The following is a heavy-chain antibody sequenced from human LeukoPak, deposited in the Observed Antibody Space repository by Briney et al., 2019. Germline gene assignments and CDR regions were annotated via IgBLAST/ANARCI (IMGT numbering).Heavy chain of an antibody. CDR2: ISGSGGST. J-gene: IGHJ6*03. CDR3: AKESGYSYDAYYYYYMDV. Sequence: GGSLRLSCAASGFTFSSYAMSWVRQAPGKGLEWVSAISGSGGSTYYADSVKGRFTISRDNSKNTLYLQMNSLRAEDTAVYYCAKESGYSYDAYYYYYMDVWGKGTTVTISS. D-gene: IGHD5-18*01. V-gene: IGHV3-23*01. CDR1: GFTFSSYA.